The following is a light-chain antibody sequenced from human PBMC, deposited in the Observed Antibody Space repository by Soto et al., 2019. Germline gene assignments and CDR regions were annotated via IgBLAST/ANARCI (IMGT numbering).Light chain of an antibody. CDR1: QSLTGR. J-gene: IGKJ1*01. V-gene: IGKV1-5*01. Sequence: DIQMTQSPSTLSASIGDTVTLTCRASQSLTGRLAWYQQKPGKAPKLLIYGASNLESGVPSRFSGSGSGTEFTLTITTLQPDDFATYFCQHYRRNTWSFGPGTKVDI. CDR2: GAS. CDR3: QHYRRNTWS.